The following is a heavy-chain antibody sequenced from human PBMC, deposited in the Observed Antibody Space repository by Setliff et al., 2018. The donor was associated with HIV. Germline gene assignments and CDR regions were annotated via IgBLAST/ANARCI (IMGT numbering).Heavy chain of an antibody. D-gene: IGHD5-18*01. J-gene: IGHJ4*02. Sequence: PGGSLRLSCAASGFTFSSYTMNWVRQAPGKGLEWVSSISSSSYYIYYADSVKGRFTISRDNAKNSLFLQMNSLRAEDTAVCYCASIELAAMVPVDYWGQGTLVTVSS. CDR2: ISSSSYYI. V-gene: IGHV3-21*01. CDR1: GFTFSSYT. CDR3: ASIELAAMVPVDY.